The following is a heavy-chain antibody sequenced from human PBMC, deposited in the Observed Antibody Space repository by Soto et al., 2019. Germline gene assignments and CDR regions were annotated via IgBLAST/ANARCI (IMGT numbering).Heavy chain of an antibody. CDR1: GDSFTNNIF. D-gene: IGHD1-26*01. CDR3: ARGDPEAWEILKY. Sequence: SETLSLTCAVSGDSFTNNIFWSWVRQPPGKGLAWIGDIFQSGTTNYGPSLKGRVSISMDKSQNQFSLKLTSVTAADTAVYYCARGDPEAWEILKYWGQGMPVTVSS. CDR2: IFQSGTT. V-gene: IGHV4-4*02. J-gene: IGHJ4*02.